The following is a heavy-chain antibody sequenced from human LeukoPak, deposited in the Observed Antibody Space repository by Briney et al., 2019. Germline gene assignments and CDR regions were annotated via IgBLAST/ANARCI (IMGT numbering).Heavy chain of an antibody. CDR1: GGSFSGYY. D-gene: IGHD2-2*01. CDR3: ARGSNIVVVPAAMAGYLDWFDP. J-gene: IGHJ5*02. Sequence: SETLSLTCAVYGGSFSGYYWSWIRQPPGKGLEWIGEINHSGSTNYNPSLKSRVTISVDTSKNQFSLKLGSVTAADTAVYYCARGSNIVVVPAAMAGYLDWFDPWGQGTLVTVSS. CDR2: INHSGST. V-gene: IGHV4-34*01.